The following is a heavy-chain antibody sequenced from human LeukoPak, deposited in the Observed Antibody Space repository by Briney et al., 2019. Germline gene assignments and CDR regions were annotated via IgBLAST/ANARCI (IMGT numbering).Heavy chain of an antibody. Sequence: GGSLRLSCAASGFTFSIYSMNWVRQAPGKGLEWVSYISSSSSTIHYADSVTGQFTISRDNSKNTLFLQMNSLRVEDTAVYYCARHISPWKFPDAFDVWGQGTMVVVSS. CDR2: ISSSSSTI. CDR3: ARHISPWKFPDAFDV. CDR1: GFTFSIYS. D-gene: IGHD1-1*01. V-gene: IGHV3-48*01. J-gene: IGHJ3*01.